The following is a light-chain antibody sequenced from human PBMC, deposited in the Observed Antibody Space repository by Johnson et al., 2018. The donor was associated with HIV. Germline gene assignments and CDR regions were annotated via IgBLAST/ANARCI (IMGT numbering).Light chain of an antibody. V-gene: IGLV1-51*02. CDR1: SFNIGINF. CDR3: GTWDSRLSVYV. Sequence: QSVLTQPPSVSAAPGQRVTISCSGSSFNIGINFVSWYQQVPGTAPKLLICESNKRPSGIPNRFSGSKSGTSATLGITGLQPGDEADYYCGTWDSRLSVYVFGTGTKVTVL. CDR2: ESN. J-gene: IGLJ1*01.